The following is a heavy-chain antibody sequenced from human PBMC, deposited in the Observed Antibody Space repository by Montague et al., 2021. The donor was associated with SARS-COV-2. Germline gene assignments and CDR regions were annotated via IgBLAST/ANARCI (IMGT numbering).Heavy chain of an antibody. V-gene: IGHV3-21*01. Sequence: SPSLSCAASGFTFSSYSMNWFRQAPGKGLEWVSSISSSSSYIYYADSVKGRFTISRDNAKNSLYLQMNSLRAEDTAVYYCARGKITIFGVVIIDYWGQGTLVTVSS. CDR2: ISSSSSYI. J-gene: IGHJ4*02. CDR1: GFTFSSYS. CDR3: ARGKITIFGVVIIDY. D-gene: IGHD3-3*01.